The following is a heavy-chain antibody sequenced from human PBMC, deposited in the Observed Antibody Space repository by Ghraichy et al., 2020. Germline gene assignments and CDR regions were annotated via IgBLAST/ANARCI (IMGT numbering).Heavy chain of an antibody. V-gene: IGHV3-7*01. D-gene: IGHD1-26*01. Sequence: LSLTCAASGFTFSSVWMTWVRQAPGKGLEWVANIKEDGSDKYYVDSVKGRLTISRDNAKNSLYLQMNSLRAEDTAVYYCAPGGSSSSYYWHDWGQGTLVTVSS. J-gene: IGHJ4*02. CDR3: APGGSSSSYYWHD. CDR2: IKEDGSDK. CDR1: GFTFSSVW.